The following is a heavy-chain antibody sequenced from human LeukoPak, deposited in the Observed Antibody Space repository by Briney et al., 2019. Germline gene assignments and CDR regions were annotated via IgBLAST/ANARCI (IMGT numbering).Heavy chain of an antibody. J-gene: IGHJ3*02. CDR1: GGTLSSYA. V-gene: IGHV1-69*04. D-gene: IGHD3-22*01. CDR2: IIPILGIA. Sequence: SVKVSCKASGGTLSSYAISWVRQAPGQGLEWMGRIIPILGIANYAQKFQGRVTITADKSTSTAYMELSSLRSEDTAVYYCASPTLYYYDSSGYEGAFDIWGQGTMVTVSS. CDR3: ASPTLYYYDSSGYEGAFDI.